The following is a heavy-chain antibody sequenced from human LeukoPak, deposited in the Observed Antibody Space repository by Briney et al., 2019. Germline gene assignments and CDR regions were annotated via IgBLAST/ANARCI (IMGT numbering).Heavy chain of an antibody. CDR2: IHQSGDT. J-gene: IGHJ2*01. CDR1: GGSITSGGFY. V-gene: IGHV4-30-2*02. CDR3: AGRLTIAVAGTAKDL. Sequence: SETLSLTCTVSGGSITSGGFYWSWIRQPPGKGLEWIGYIHQSGDTYYNPSLKSRVTISVDRSKNQFSLKLSSVTAADTAVYYCAGRLTIAVAGTAKDLWGRGTLVTVSS. D-gene: IGHD6-19*01.